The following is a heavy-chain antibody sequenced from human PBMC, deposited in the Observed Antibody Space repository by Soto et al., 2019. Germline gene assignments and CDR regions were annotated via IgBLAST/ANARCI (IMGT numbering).Heavy chain of an antibody. CDR2: IIPIFGTA. Sequence: AASVKVSCKASGGTFSSYAISWVRQAPGQGLEWMGGIIPIFGTANCAQKFQGRVTITADKSTSTAYMELSSLRSEDTAVYYCARAAVVTAILSAFDIWGQGTMVTVSS. D-gene: IGHD2-21*02. CDR3: ARAAVVTAILSAFDI. CDR1: GGTFSSYA. V-gene: IGHV1-69*06. J-gene: IGHJ3*02.